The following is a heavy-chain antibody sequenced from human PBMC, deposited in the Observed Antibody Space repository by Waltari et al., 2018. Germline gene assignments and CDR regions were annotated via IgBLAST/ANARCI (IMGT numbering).Heavy chain of an antibody. CDR1: GGTFSSYA. V-gene: IGHV1-69*12. J-gene: IGHJ6*02. Sequence: QVQLVQSGAEVKKPGSSVKVSCKASGGTFSSYAISWVRQAPGQGLEWMGGIIPIFGTANSAQKFQGRVTITADESTSTAYMELSSLRSEDTAVYYCATMTTVTPTGYYYGMDVWGQGTTVTVSS. D-gene: IGHD4-17*01. CDR2: IIPIFGTA. CDR3: ATMTTVTPTGYYYGMDV.